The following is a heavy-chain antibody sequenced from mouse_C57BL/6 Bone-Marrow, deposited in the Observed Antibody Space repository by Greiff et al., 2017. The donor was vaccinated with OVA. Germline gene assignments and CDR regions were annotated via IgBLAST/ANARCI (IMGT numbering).Heavy chain of an antibody. Sequence: QVQLQQPGAELVKPGASVKMSCKAFGYTFTSYWITWVKQRPGQGLEWIGDIYPGSGSTNYNEKFKSKATLTVDTSSSTAYMQLSSLTSEDSAVYYCARVITTVVASRYFDYWGQGTTLTVSS. CDR1: GYTFTSYW. D-gene: IGHD1-1*01. CDR3: ARVITTVVASRYFDY. J-gene: IGHJ2*01. V-gene: IGHV1-55*01. CDR2: IYPGSGST.